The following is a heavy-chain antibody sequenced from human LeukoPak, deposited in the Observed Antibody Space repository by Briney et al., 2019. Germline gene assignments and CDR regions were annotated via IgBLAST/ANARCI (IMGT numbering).Heavy chain of an antibody. CDR2: FNWNGGST. V-gene: IGHV3-20*04. Sequence: GGSLRLSCAASGFTFSSYGMSWVRQAPGKGLEWVSGFNWNGGSTGYADSVKGRFTISRDNAKNSLYLQMNSLRSEDTALYYCARDYAWDSYGLVLDSWGQGALVTVSS. CDR1: GFTFSSYG. CDR3: ARDYAWDSYGLVLDS. D-gene: IGHD3-16*02. J-gene: IGHJ4*02.